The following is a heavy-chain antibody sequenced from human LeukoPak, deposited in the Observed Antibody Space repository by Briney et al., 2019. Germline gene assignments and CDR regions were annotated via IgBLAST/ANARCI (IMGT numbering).Heavy chain of an antibody. CDR3: ARQMSTYYDYYMDI. CDR1: GGSFSGYY. D-gene: IGHD5-24*01. J-gene: IGHJ6*03. Sequence: SETLSLTCAVYGGSFSGYYWSWIRQPPGKGLEWIGEINHSGSTNYNPSLKSRVTISVDTSKNQFSLNLSSVTAADTAVYYCARQMSTYYDYYMDIWGKGTTVTVSS. CDR2: INHSGST. V-gene: IGHV4-34*01.